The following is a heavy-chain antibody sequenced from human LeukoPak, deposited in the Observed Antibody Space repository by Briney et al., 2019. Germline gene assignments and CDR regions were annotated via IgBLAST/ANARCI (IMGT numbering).Heavy chain of an antibody. CDR3: AKTRGCPYYFNY. V-gene: IGHV3-23*01. Sequence: GGSLRLSCAASGFTFSIYAMIWVRQAPGKGLKWVSAITGTAYHIYYADSVKGRSSISRDNSKNTVYLQLNSLRAEDTDVYYCAKTRGCPYYFNYWGQGTLVTVSS. CDR2: ITGTAYHI. D-gene: IGHD6-19*01. J-gene: IGHJ4*02. CDR1: GFTFSIYA.